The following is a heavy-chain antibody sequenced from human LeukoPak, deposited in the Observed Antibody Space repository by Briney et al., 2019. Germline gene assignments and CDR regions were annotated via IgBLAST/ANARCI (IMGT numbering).Heavy chain of an antibody. Sequence: ASVKVSCKASEYTFTGYYMHWVRQAPGQGLEWMGWINPNSGGTNYAQKFQGRVTMTRDTSISTAYMELSRLRSDDTAVYYCARVSPNTVTTLQYFDYWGQGTLVTVSS. CDR2: INPNSGGT. CDR3: ARVSPNTVTTLQYFDY. D-gene: IGHD4-17*01. J-gene: IGHJ4*02. V-gene: IGHV1-2*02. CDR1: EYTFTGYY.